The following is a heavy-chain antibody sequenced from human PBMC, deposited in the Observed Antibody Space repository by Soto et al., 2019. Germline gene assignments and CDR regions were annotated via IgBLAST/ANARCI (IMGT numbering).Heavy chain of an antibody. CDR2: SYHSGST. D-gene: IGHD1-26*01. CDR1: GGSISSGGYS. CDR3: ARAVGDLAANAFDI. V-gene: IGHV4-30-2*01. Sequence: QLQLQESGSGLVKPSQTLSLTCAVSGGSISSGGYSWSWIRQPPGKGMEWIGYSYHSGSTYYNPSLKSRVTISVDRSKNQFSLKLSSVTAADTAVYYCARAVGDLAANAFDIWGQGTMVTVSS. J-gene: IGHJ3*02.